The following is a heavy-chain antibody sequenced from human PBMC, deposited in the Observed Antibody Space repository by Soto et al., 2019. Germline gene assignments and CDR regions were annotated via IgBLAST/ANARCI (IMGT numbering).Heavy chain of an antibody. Sequence: QVQLVQSGAEVKKPGSSVKVSCKASGGTFSSYTISWVRQAPGQGLEWMGRIIPILGIANYAQKFQGRVTITADXXTXTXXMELSSLRSEDTAVYYCARPAYGSGSYYNDYYFDYWGQGTLVTVSS. CDR2: IIPILGIA. V-gene: IGHV1-69*02. CDR3: ARPAYGSGSYYNDYYFDY. J-gene: IGHJ4*02. CDR1: GGTFSSYT. D-gene: IGHD3-10*01.